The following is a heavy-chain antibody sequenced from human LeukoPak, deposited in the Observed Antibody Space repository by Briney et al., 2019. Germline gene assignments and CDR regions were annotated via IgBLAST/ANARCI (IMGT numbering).Heavy chain of an antibody. CDR3: ARDRYGAAAGTGFDY. J-gene: IGHJ4*02. V-gene: IGHV1-46*01. D-gene: IGHD6-13*01. CDR1: GYTFTSYY. Sequence: ASVKVSCKASGYTFTSYYMHWVRQAPGQGLEWMGIINPSGGSTSYAQKFQGRVTMTRDMSTSTVYMEPSSLRSEDTAVYYCARDRYGAAAGTGFDYWGQGTLVTVSS. CDR2: INPSGGST.